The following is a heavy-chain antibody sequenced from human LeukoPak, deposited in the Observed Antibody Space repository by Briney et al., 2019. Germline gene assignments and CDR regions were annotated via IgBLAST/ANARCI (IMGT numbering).Heavy chain of an antibody. CDR3: ARTKINSSGWYXLYYYGMDV. J-gene: IGHJ6*02. D-gene: IGHD6-19*01. CDR1: GYTFTGYY. Sequence: ASVKVSCKASGYTFTGYYMHWVRQAPGQGVEWMGWISAYNGNTNYAQKLQGRVTMTTDTSTSTAYMELRSLRSDDTAVYYCARTKINSSGWYXLYYYGMDVWGQGTTVTVSS. CDR2: ISAYNGNT. V-gene: IGHV1-18*04.